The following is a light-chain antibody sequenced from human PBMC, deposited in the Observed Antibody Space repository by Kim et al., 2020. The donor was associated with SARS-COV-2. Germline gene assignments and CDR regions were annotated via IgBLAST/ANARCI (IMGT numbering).Light chain of an antibody. CDR2: AVS. J-gene: IGLJ1*01. CDR3: CSYTGTDPSKV. Sequence: QSALTQPRSVSGSPGQSVTISCTGTSSDVGGYNYVSWYQLHPGKAPKLMIYAVSKRPSGVPDRFSGSKSGNTASLTISELQAEDAGDYYCCSYTGTDPSKVFGTGTKVAVL. V-gene: IGLV2-11*01. CDR1: SSDVGGYNY.